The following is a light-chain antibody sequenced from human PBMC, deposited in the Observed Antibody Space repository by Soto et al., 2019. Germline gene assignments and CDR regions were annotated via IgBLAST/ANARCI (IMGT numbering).Light chain of an antibody. J-gene: IGKJ1*01. CDR3: QQYNNWPRT. CDR1: QSVNTN. V-gene: IGKV3D-15*01. Sequence: ELVMTPSPATPSVSPGESSTLSCRSSQSVNTNVAWYQQEPGQAPRLLIYGASTRATGIPARFSGSVSGTEFALTISSLQSEDFAVYYCQQYNNWPRTFGQGTKVDIK. CDR2: GAS.